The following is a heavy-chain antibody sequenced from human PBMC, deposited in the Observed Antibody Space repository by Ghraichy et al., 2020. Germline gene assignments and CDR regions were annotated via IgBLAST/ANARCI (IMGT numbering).Heavy chain of an antibody. Sequence: GGSLRLSCAASGFTFSDYYMSWIRQAPGKGLEWVSYISSSGSTIYYADSVKGRFTISRDNAKNSLYLQMNSLRAEDTAVYYCARLDSYGYYYYYGMDVWGQGTTVTVSS. CDR2: ISSSGSTI. D-gene: IGHD5-18*01. CDR3: ARLDSYGYYYYYGMDV. CDR1: GFTFSDYY. J-gene: IGHJ6*02. V-gene: IGHV3-11*01.